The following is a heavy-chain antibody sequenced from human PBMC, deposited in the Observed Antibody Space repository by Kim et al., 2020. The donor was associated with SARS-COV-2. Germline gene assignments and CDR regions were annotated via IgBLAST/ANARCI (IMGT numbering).Heavy chain of an antibody. J-gene: IGHJ4*02. D-gene: IGHD2-15*01. CDR2: ISGSGGST. Sequence: GGSLRLSCAASGFTFSSYAMSWVRQAPGKGLEWVSAISGSGGSTYYADSVRGRFTISRDNSKNTLSLQISSLRPEDTALYYCAKDSAVVHEYWGQGTLVT. V-gene: IGHV3-23*01. CDR1: GFTFSSYA. CDR3: AKDSAVVHEY.